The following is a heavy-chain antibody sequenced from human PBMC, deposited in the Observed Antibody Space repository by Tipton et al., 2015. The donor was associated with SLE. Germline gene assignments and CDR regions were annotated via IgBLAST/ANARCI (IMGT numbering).Heavy chain of an antibody. CDR3: AKHDRGRDAFDI. V-gene: IGHV4-4*02. J-gene: IGHJ3*02. CDR1: GGSISSGNW. Sequence: TLSLTCAVSGGSISSGNWWIWVRQPPGKGLEWIGYVYGSGSTHYNPSLTSRVTMSVDTSKNHFSLNLNSVTAADTAVYYCAKHDRGRDAFDIWGQGTMVTVSS. CDR2: VYGSGST. D-gene: IGHD3-16*01.